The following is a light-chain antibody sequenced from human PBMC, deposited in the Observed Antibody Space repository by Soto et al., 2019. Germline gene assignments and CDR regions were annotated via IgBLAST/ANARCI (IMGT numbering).Light chain of an antibody. V-gene: IGKV1-5*01. CDR1: ESIRTW. Sequence: DIQMTQSPSTLSASIGDRVTITCRASESIRTWLTWYQHKPGKAPKFLIYDASSLESGVPSRFSGSGSGTDFTLTISSLQPEDFATYYCQQFNNYPLTFGGGTKVDIK. CDR2: DAS. CDR3: QQFNNYPLT. J-gene: IGKJ4*01.